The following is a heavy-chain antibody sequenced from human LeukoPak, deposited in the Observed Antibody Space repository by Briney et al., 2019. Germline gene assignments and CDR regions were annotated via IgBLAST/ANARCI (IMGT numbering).Heavy chain of an antibody. V-gene: IGHV4-34*01. CDR2: INHSGST. CDR3: ARQRVRGVGAMNWFDP. J-gene: IGHJ5*02. D-gene: IGHD3-10*01. Sequence: SETLSLTCAVYGGSFSGYYWSWIRQPPGKGLEWIGEINHSGSTNYNPSLKSRVTISVDTSKNQFSLKLSSVTAADTAVYYCARQRVRGVGAMNWFDPWGQGTLVTVSS. CDR1: GGSFSGYY.